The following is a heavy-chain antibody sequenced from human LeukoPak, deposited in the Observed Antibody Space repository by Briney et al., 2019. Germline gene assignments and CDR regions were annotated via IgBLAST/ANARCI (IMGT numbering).Heavy chain of an antibody. V-gene: IGHV3-74*01. CDR1: GFTFSTYW. CDR2: INSDGSGT. D-gene: IGHD3-22*01. CDR3: ARPPAYDSRNYYFAY. Sequence: PGGSLGLSRAASGFTFSTYWMHWVRQVPGKGLVWVSHINSDGSGTSHADSVKGRFTISRDNAKNTLYLQMNSLRVEDTAVYYCARPPAYDSRNYYFAYWGQGILVTVSS. J-gene: IGHJ4*02.